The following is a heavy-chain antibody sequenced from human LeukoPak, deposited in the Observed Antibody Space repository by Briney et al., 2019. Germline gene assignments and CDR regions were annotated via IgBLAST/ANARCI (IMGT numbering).Heavy chain of an antibody. CDR3: AAIAAAGTLDY. J-gene: IGHJ4*02. Sequence: GASVKVSCKASGYTFNLFGFSWVRQVPGQGLEWVGWISGYNGDTNYAQNFQDRVTMTEDPSTDTAYMDLSNLRSDDTAVYYCAAIAAAGTLDYWGQGTQVSVSS. D-gene: IGHD6-25*01. CDR1: GYTFNLFG. CDR2: ISGYNGDT. V-gene: IGHV1-18*01.